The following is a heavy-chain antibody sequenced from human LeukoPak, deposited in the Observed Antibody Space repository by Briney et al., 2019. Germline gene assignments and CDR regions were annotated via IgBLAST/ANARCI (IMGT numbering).Heavy chain of an antibody. CDR3: AGGAARHYYYYAMDV. CDR2: IWNDGSNK. Sequence: GGSLRLSCAASGFTFSSYGMHWVRQAPGKGLEWVALIWNDGSNKDYADSVKGRFTISRDNSKNTLYLQMNSLRAEDTAVYYCAGGAARHYYYYAMDVWGQGTTLTVSS. CDR1: GFTFSSYG. V-gene: IGHV3-33*01. J-gene: IGHJ6*02. D-gene: IGHD6-6*01.